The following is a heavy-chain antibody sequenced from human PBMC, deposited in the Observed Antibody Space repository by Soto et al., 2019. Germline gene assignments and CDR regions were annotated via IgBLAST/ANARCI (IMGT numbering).Heavy chain of an antibody. Sequence: VSVKVSCKVAGYAMTELSIHWVRHAPGKGLEWMGGFDPEDGETIYAQKFQGRVTMTEDTSTDTAYMELSSLRSEDTAVYYCATGLDYYDSSGSFDYWGQGTLVTVSS. J-gene: IGHJ4*02. CDR1: GYAMTELS. D-gene: IGHD3-22*01. CDR3: ATGLDYYDSSGSFDY. CDR2: FDPEDGET. V-gene: IGHV1-24*01.